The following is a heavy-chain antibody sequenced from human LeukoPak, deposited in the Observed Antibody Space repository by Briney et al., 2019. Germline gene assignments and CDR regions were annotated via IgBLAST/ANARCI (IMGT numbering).Heavy chain of an antibody. V-gene: IGHV3-21*01. CDR3: ARDVVVTARPYYFDY. CDR2: ISSSSSYI. CDR1: GFTFSSYS. Sequence: GSLRLSCAASGFTFSSYSMNWVRQAPGKGLEWVSSISSSSSYIYYADSVKGRFTISRDNAKNSLYLQMNSLRAEDTAAYYCARDVVVTARPYYFDYWGQGTLVTVSS. D-gene: IGHD2-21*02. J-gene: IGHJ4*02.